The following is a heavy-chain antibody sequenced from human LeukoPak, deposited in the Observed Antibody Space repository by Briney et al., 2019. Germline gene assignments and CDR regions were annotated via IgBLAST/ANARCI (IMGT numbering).Heavy chain of an antibody. V-gene: IGHV3-30*03. CDR3: ARVKRGYSYGLTDY. Sequence: GGSLRLSCAASGFTFRSYGMHWVRQAPGKGLEWVAVISYEGSNKYYADSVKGRFTISRDNSKNTLYLQMNSLRAEDTAVYYCARVKRGYSYGLTDYWGQGTLVTVSS. J-gene: IGHJ4*02. CDR1: GFTFRSYG. D-gene: IGHD5-18*01. CDR2: ISYEGSNK.